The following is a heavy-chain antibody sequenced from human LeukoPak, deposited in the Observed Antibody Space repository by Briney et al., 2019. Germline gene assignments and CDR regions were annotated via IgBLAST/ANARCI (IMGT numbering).Heavy chain of an antibody. CDR1: GYTFTSYD. D-gene: IGHD3-10*01. Sequence: GASVKVSCKASGYTFTSYDINWVRQATGQGLEWMGWISADNGHTNYVQKFQGRVTMTTDTSTSTAYMELRSLRSDDTAVYYCARDFRGVLLWFGELFHSRFDPWGQGTLVTVSS. CDR2: ISADNGHT. V-gene: IGHV1-18*01. CDR3: ARDFRGVLLWFGELFHSRFDP. J-gene: IGHJ5*02.